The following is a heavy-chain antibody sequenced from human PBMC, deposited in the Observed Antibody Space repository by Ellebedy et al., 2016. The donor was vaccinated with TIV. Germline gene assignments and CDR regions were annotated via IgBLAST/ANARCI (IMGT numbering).Heavy chain of an antibody. CDR2: ISYGGSNK. V-gene: IGHV3-30-3*01. CDR3: AREDSSGWYFN. J-gene: IGHJ4*02. CDR1: GFTFSSYA. D-gene: IGHD6-19*01. Sequence: GESLKISXAASGFTFSSYAMHWVRQAPGKGLEWVAVISYGGSNKYYADSVKGRFTISRDNSKNMLYLQMNSLRAEDRAVYYCAREDSSGWYFNWGQGTLVTVSS.